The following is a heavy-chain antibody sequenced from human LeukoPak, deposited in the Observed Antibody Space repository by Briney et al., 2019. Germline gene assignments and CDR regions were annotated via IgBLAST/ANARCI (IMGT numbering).Heavy chain of an antibody. CDR1: EYIFTDYY. CDR2: INPNNGGT. CDR3: ASSGRSGIYSWFDP. J-gene: IGHJ5*02. Sequence: ASVKVSCKASEYIFTDYYMHWVRQAPGQGLEWMGWINPNNGGTNYAQEFQGRVTMTRDTSINTAYMELTRLRSDDTAMYYCASSGRSGIYSWFDPWGQGTLVTVSS. V-gene: IGHV1-2*02. D-gene: IGHD3-10*01.